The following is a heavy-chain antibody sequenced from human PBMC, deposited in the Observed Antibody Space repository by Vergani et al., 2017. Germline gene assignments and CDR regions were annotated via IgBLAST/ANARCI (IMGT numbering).Heavy chain of an antibody. Sequence: QVQLVESGGGVVQPGRSLRLSCAASGFTFSDYYMSWIRQAPGKGLEWVSYISSSGSTIYYADSVKGRFTISRDNAKNSLYLQMNSLRAEDTAVYYCARVNDFWSGYSYYFDYWGQGTLVTVSS. D-gene: IGHD3-3*01. V-gene: IGHV3-11*01. CDR2: ISSSGSTI. J-gene: IGHJ4*02. CDR1: GFTFSDYY. CDR3: ARVNDFWSGYSYYFDY.